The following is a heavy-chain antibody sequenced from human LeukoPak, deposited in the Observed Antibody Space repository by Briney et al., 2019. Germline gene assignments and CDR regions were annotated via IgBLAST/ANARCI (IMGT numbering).Heavy chain of an antibody. D-gene: IGHD6-19*01. CDR1: GFTFADFT. V-gene: IGHV3-49*03. Sequence: QTGGSLRLSCTASGFTFADFTVSWFRQSPGQGLEWVGFIRSNVYGGTTEHAASVEARFTISRDDSNSIAYLQMNSLKTEDTAVYYCTRSGGRYVMVDWWGQGTLVTVSS. J-gene: IGHJ4*02. CDR2: IRSNVYGGTT. CDR3: TRSGGRYVMVDW.